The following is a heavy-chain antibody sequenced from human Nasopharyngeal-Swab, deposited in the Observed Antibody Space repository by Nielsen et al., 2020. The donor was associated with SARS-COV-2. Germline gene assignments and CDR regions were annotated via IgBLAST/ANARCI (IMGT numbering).Heavy chain of an antibody. CDR3: AKARRTDTYGYECFDS. D-gene: IGHD5-18*01. CDR1: GFTFSDYK. CDR2: LSGSSSSI. Sequence: GESLKISCPASGFTFSDYKMNCVRQAPGKGLEWVSSLSGSSSSIYYTDSVKGRFTISRDNAKNSLYLQMNSLRAEDTALYFCAKARRTDTYGYECFDSWGQGTLVTVSS. V-gene: IGHV3-21*04. J-gene: IGHJ4*02.